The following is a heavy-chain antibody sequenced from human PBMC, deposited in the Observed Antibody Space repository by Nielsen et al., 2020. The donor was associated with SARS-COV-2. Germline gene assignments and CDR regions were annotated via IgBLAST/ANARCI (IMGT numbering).Heavy chain of an antibody. J-gene: IGHJ4*02. CDR2: INAGNGNT. Sequence: SVKVSCKASRCSFASYSMHWVRQAPGQRLEWMGWINAGNGNTRYSQKFQGRVTITRDTSASTAYMELSSLRSEDTAVYYCARHLRGYIDYWGQGTLVTVSS. CDR1: RCSFASYS. CDR3: ARHLRGYIDY. V-gene: IGHV1-3*01.